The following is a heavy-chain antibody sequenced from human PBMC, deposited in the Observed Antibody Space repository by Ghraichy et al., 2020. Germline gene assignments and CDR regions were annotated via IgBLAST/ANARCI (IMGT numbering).Heavy chain of an antibody. CDR3: ASMVVGSSPPDY. J-gene: IGHJ4*02. CDR1: GFTFRTYG. D-gene: IGHD2-15*01. V-gene: IGHV3-30*02. Sequence: GESLNISCAASGFTFRTYGMHWVRQAPGKGLEWVSFIRYDGSNKYYADSVKGRFTISRDNSKNTLYLQMNSLTTEDTAVYSCASMVVGSSPPDYWGQGTLVTVSS. CDR2: IRYDGSNK.